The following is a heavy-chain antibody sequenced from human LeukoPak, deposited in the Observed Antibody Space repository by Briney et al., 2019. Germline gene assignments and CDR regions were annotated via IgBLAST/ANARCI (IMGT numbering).Heavy chain of an antibody. J-gene: IGHJ4*02. V-gene: IGHV3-64*01. D-gene: IGHD3-22*01. Sequence: WGSLRLSCAASGFTFSSYAMHWVRQAPGKGLEYVSAISSNGGSTYYANSVKGRFTISRDNSKNTLYLQMGSLRAEDMAVYYCARVMNYYDSSGYSLDYWGQGTLVTVSS. CDR2: ISSNGGST. CDR3: ARVMNYYDSSGYSLDY. CDR1: GFTFSSYA.